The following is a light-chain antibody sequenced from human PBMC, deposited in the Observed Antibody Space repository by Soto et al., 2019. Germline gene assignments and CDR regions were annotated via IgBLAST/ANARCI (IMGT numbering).Light chain of an antibody. J-gene: IGLJ1*01. Sequence: QSVLTQPPSVSGVPVQRVTISCTGSSSNIGAGYDVHWYQQLPGTAPKLLIYGNSNRPSGVPDRFSGSKSGTSASLAITGLQAEDEADYYCQSYDSSRGVFGTGTKVTVL. V-gene: IGLV1-40*01. CDR2: GNS. CDR1: SSNIGAGYD. CDR3: QSYDSSRGV.